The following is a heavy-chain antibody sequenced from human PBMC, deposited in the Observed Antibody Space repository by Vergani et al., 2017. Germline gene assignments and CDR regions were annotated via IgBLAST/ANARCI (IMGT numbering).Heavy chain of an antibody. V-gene: IGHV3-73*01. Sequence: EVQLLESGGGLVQPGGSLRLSCAASGFTFSGSAMHWVRQASGKGLEWVGRIRSKANSYATAYAASVKGRFTISRDDSKNTAYLQMNSLKTEDTAVYYCAKALLAYYYYYYMDVWGKGTTVTVSS. CDR2: IRSKANSYAT. D-gene: IGHD6-6*01. J-gene: IGHJ6*03. CDR1: GFTFSGSA. CDR3: AKALLAYYYYYYMDV.